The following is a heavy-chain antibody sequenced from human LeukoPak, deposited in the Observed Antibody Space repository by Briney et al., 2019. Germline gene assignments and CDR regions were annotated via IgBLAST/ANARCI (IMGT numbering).Heavy chain of an antibody. CDR2: IYHSGST. J-gene: IGHJ4*02. CDR3: ARTACSSTSCYRIIFDY. D-gene: IGHD2-2*02. Sequence: ASETLSLTCAVSGYFISSGYYWGWIRQPPGKGLEWIGSIYHSGSTYYNPSLKSRVTISVDTSKNQFSLKLSSVTAADTAVYCCARTACSSTSCYRIIFDYWGQGTLVTVSS. V-gene: IGHV4-38-2*01. CDR1: GYFISSGYY.